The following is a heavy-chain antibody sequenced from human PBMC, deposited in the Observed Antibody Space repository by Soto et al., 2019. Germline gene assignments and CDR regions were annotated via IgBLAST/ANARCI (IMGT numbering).Heavy chain of an antibody. V-gene: IGHV3-21*01. CDR2: ISSSSSYI. CDR1: GFTFSSYS. CDR3: ARARGESITIFGVVMTSFDY. Sequence: PGGSLRLSCAASGFTFSSYSMNWVRQAPGKGLEWVSSISSSSSYIYYADSVKGRFTISRDNAKNSLYLQMNSLRAEDTAVYYCARARGESITIFGVVMTSFDYWGQGTLVPVSS. J-gene: IGHJ4*02. D-gene: IGHD3-3*01.